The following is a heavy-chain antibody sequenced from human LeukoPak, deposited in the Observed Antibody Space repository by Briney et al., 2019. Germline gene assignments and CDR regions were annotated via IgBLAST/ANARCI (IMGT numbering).Heavy chain of an antibody. D-gene: IGHD3-22*01. CDR3: ARASTSPYYDSSGYYYPLPMDV. J-gene: IGHJ6*03. CDR1: EGTFSNYA. Sequence: AASVKVSCKASEGTFSNYAISWVRQAPGQGLEWMGGIIPIFGTANYAQKFRGRVTITADKSTSTAYMELSSLRSEDTAVYYCARASTSPYYDSSGYYYPLPMDVWGKGTTVTVSS. V-gene: IGHV1-69*06. CDR2: IIPIFGTA.